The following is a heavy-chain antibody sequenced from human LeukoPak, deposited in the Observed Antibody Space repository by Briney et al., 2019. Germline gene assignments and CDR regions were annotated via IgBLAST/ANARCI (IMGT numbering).Heavy chain of an antibody. CDR3: ARAPIGSSWFQGYFQH. Sequence: SVKVSCKASGYTFTSYGISWVRQAPGQGLEWVGGIIPIFGTANYAQKFQGRVTITADESTSTAYMELSSLRSEDTAVYYCARAPIGSSWFQGYFQHWGQGTLVTVSS. D-gene: IGHD6-13*01. J-gene: IGHJ1*01. CDR1: GYTFTSYG. CDR2: IIPIFGTA. V-gene: IGHV1-69*13.